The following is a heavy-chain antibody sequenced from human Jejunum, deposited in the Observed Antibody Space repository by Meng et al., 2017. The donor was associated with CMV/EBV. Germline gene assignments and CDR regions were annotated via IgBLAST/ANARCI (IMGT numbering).Heavy chain of an antibody. CDR1: GFTFSNYW. V-gene: IGHV3-74*01. J-gene: IGHJ6*02. D-gene: IGHD5-24*01. Sequence: SGFTFSNYWMHWVRQAPGKGLVWVSRINGDGSSTAYADSVKGRFTISRDNAKNTLYLQMNSLRAEDTAVYYCARGARDYHGMDVWGQGTTVTVSS. CDR3: ARGARDYHGMDV. CDR2: INGDGSST.